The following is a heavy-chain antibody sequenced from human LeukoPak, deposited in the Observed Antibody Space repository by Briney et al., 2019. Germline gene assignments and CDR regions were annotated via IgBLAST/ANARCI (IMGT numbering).Heavy chain of an antibody. V-gene: IGHV1-18*01. CDR1: GYTFTSYG. CDR3: ARRDNTMVRGVIRYYFDY. J-gene: IGHJ4*02. Sequence: ASVKLSCKAAGYTFTSYGISWVRQPHRQGLGWMGWISAYNGNTNYAQKLQGRVTMTTDTSTSTAYMELRSLRSDDTAVYYCARRDNTMVRGVIRYYFDYWGQGTLVTVSS. D-gene: IGHD3-10*01. CDR2: ISAYNGNT.